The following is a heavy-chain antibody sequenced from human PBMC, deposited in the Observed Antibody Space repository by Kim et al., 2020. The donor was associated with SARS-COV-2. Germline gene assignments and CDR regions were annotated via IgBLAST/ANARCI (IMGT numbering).Heavy chain of an antibody. D-gene: IGHD6-13*01. Sequence: SETLSLTCTVSGGSISSGGYYWSWIRQHPGKGLEWIGYIYYSGSTYYNPSLKSRVTISVDTSKNQFSLQLSSVTSADTAVYYCARDVGRSIAAAFWYFDLWGRGTLVTVSS. CDR1: GGSISSGGYY. J-gene: IGHJ2*01. CDR2: IYYSGST. CDR3: ARDVGRSIAAAFWYFDL. V-gene: IGHV4-31*03.